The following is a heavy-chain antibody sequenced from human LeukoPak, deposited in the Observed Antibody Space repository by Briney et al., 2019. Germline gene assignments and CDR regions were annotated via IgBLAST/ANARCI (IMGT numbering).Heavy chain of an antibody. CDR3: VKDVGDLWYYYYGMDV. V-gene: IGHV3-64D*06. CDR2: ISSNGGST. D-gene: IGHD2-21*02. Sequence: PGGSLRLSCSASGFTFSSYAMHWVRQAPGKGLEYVSAISSNGGSTYYADSVKGRFTISRDNSKNTLYLQMISLRAEDTAVYYCVKDVGDLWYYYYGMDVWGKGTTVTVSS. J-gene: IGHJ6*04. CDR1: GFTFSSYA.